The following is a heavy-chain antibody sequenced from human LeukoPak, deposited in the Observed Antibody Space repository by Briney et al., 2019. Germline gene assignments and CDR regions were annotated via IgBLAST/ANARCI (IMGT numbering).Heavy chain of an antibody. V-gene: IGHV3-30*04. CDR1: GFTFSGYS. Sequence: HPGGSLRLSCAASGFTFSGYSMHWVRQAPGKGLQWVAVISYDGRNKYYVDSVKGRFTISRDNSKNTLHLEMNSLRPEDTAMYYCARDPDGYNFFDSWGQGTLVTVSS. D-gene: IGHD5-24*01. CDR3: ARDPDGYNFFDS. CDR2: ISYDGRNK. J-gene: IGHJ4*02.